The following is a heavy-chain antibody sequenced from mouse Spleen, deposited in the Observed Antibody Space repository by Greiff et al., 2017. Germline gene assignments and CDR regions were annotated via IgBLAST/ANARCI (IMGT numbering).Heavy chain of an antibody. J-gene: IGHJ4*01. V-gene: IGHV5-9-2*01. D-gene: IGHD1-1*01. CDR2: ISGGGSYT. CDR1: GFTFSSYG. CDR3: ARRDYGSSPYAMDY. Sequence: EVKLVESGGGLVKPGGSLKLSCAASGFTFSSYGMSWVRQTPEKRLEWVATISGGGSYTYYPDSVKGRFTISRDNAKNNLYLQMSRLRSEDTALYYCARRDYGSSPYAMDYWGQGTSVTVSS.